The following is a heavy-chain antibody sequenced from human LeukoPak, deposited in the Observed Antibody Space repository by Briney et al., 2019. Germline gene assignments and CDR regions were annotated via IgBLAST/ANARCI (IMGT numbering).Heavy chain of an antibody. D-gene: IGHD2-8*01. CDR2: INPSGGST. CDR1: GYTFTNFY. Sequence: ASVKVSCKASGYTFTNFYMHWVRQAPGQGLEWMGIINPSGGSTRYAQKFQGRVTMTRDTSTSTVYMELSSLRSDDTAVYYCARDQAHYCTNSIXXXXXXYYXD. CDR3: ARDQAHYCTNSIXXXXXXYYXD. J-gene: IGHJ6*03. V-gene: IGHV1-46*01.